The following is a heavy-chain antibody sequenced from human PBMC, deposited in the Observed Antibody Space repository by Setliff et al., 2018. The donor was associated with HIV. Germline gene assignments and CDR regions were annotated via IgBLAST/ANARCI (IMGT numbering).Heavy chain of an antibody. J-gene: IGHJ1*01. V-gene: IGHV1-18*04. Sequence: ASVKVSCKTSGYSFADYGITWVRQAPGQGLEWMGWISTYNGNTNYAQKLQGRVTMTSEISTRTAYMEVRSLRSDDTAVYYCARGVNTVVVPVAVYFQYWGQGTLVTVS. CDR2: ISTYNGNT. CDR1: GYSFADYG. CDR3: ARGVNTVVVPVAVYFQY. D-gene: IGHD2-2*01.